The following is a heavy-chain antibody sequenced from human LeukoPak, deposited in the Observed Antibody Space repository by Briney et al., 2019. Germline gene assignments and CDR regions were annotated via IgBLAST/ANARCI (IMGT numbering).Heavy chain of an antibody. CDR1: GYSFTGYY. CDR3: ARDKGRSKASDY. D-gene: IGHD5-12*01. Sequence: ASVKVSCKSSGYSFTGYYLHWVRQAPGQGLEWMGWINPNNGGTNYAQKFQGRVTMTRDTSITTAYMELTSLTSDDTAVYYCARDKGRSKASDYWGQGSLVTVSS. J-gene: IGHJ4*02. CDR2: INPNNGGT. V-gene: IGHV1-2*02.